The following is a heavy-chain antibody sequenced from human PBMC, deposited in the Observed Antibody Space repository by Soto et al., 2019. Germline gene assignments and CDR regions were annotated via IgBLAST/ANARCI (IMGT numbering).Heavy chain of an antibody. V-gene: IGHV3-53*01. D-gene: IGHD1-26*01. CDR3: ARAFGGSYDY. Sequence: GGSLRLSGAASGFTVSSYYMNWVRLVPEKGLEWVSVIYSSGPTFYADSVRGRFTISRDISKNTLYLQMNRLRVEDTAVYYCARAFGGSYDYWGQGTRVTVSS. CDR2: IYSSGPT. J-gene: IGHJ4*02. CDR1: GFTVSSYY.